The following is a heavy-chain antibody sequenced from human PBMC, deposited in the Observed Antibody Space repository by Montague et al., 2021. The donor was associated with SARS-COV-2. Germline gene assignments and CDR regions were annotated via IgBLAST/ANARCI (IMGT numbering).Heavy chain of an antibody. Sequence: SLRLSCAASGFTFSSCSMNWVRQAPGKGLEWVSSISSSSSYIYYADSVKGRFTISRDNAKNSLYLQMNSLRAEDTAVYYCASELGYSYGYAFDYWGQGTLVTVSS. J-gene: IGHJ4*02. V-gene: IGHV3-21*01. CDR1: GFTFSSCS. D-gene: IGHD5-18*01. CDR3: ASELGYSYGYAFDY. CDR2: ISSSSSYI.